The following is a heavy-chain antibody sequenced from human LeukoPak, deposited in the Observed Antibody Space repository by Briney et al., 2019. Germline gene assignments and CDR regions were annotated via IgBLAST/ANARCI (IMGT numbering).Heavy chain of an antibody. CDR1: GFSFSSYG. Sequence: PGRSLSLSCEASGFSFSSYGMHCVPQAPGKGEEWVAIISYEGRNKYYVGSVKCGFTISRDHSKNTLYLQMNSLGDEDTAVHYCARGGYYDTSGYYLFNNWGQGILVTVSS. D-gene: IGHD3-22*01. CDR3: ARGGYYDTSGYYLFNN. V-gene: IGHV3-30*03. J-gene: IGHJ4*02. CDR2: ISYEGRNK.